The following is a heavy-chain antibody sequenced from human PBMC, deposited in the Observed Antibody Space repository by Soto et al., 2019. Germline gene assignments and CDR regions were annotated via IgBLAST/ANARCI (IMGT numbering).Heavy chain of an antibody. Sequence: QVQLVQSGAEVKKPGASVYVSCKASGYTFTDYYVHWVRQAPGQGLEWMGWINPNVGGTNYARKFQGRVTMTRDTSISTVYMKLTRLSPDDTAIYYCARGGREVPRILYDTWGQGTRVTVSS. CDR2: INPNVGGT. D-gene: IGHD3-16*01. CDR1: GYTFTDYY. J-gene: IGHJ5*02. CDR3: ARGGREVPRILYDT. V-gene: IGHV1-2*02.